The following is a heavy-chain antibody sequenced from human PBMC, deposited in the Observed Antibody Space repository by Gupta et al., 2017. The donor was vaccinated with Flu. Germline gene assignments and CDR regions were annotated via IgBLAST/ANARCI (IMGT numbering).Heavy chain of an antibody. CDR3: AKIRFITMVRGADDAFDI. Sequence: EVQLLESGGGLVQPGGSLRLSCAASGFTFSSYAMSWVRQAPGKGLEWVSAISGSGGSTYYADSVKGRFTISRDNSKNTLYLQMNSLRAEDTAVYYCAKIRFITMVRGADDAFDIWGQGTMVTVSS. CDR1: GFTFSSYA. V-gene: IGHV3-23*01. J-gene: IGHJ3*02. D-gene: IGHD3-10*01. CDR2: ISGSGGST.